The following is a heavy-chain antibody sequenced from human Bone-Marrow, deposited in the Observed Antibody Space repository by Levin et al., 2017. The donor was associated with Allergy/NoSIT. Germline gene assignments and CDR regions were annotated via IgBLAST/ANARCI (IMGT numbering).Heavy chain of an antibody. CDR3: ARVVGFNYNSGLSH. D-gene: IGHD6-19*01. J-gene: IGHJ4*02. CDR2: INPDSGRT. Sequence: ASVKVSCKTSGYTFSNYYMHWVRQAPGQGLEWLGWINPDSGRTKYAQKFQGSVTMTRDTSLSTVYMELSSLRSDDTAVYYCARVVGFNYNSGLSHWGQGTLVTVSS. CDR1: GYTFSNYY. V-gene: IGHV1-2*02.